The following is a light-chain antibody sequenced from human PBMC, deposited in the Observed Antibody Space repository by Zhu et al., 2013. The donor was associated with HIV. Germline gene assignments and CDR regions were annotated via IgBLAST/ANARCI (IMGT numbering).Light chain of an antibody. Sequence: EIVLTQSPGTLSLSPGERATLSCRASQSVSSSYLAWYQQKPGQAPRLLIYGASSRATGIPDRFSGSGSGTDFALTISRLEPEDFAVYYCQQRGNWPPAITFGGGTKVEIK. CDR2: GAS. CDR1: QSVSSSY. J-gene: IGKJ4*01. V-gene: IGKV3D-20*02. CDR3: QQRGNWPPAIT.